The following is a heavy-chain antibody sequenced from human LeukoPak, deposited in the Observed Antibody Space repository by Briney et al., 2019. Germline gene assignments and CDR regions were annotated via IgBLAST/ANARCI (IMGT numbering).Heavy chain of an antibody. Sequence: SETLSLTCTVSGGSISSSSYYWGWIRQPPGKGLEWIGYIYYSGSTNYNPSLKSRVTISVDTSKNQFSLKLSSVTAADTAVYYCARDAVVTDYYYYYYMDVWGKGTTVTVSS. J-gene: IGHJ6*03. CDR1: GGSISSSSYY. V-gene: IGHV4-61*01. CDR3: ARDAVVTDYYYYYYMDV. CDR2: IYYSGST. D-gene: IGHD3-22*01.